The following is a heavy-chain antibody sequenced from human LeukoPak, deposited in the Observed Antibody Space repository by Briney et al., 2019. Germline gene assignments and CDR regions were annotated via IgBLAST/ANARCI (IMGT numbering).Heavy chain of an antibody. CDR1: GYTFTSYD. CDR2: MNPNSGNT. V-gene: IGHV1-8*03. CDR3: ARPPRYGARHAFDI. D-gene: IGHD4-17*01. Sequence: GASVKVSCKASGYTFTSYDINWVRQATGQGLEWMGWMNPNSGNTGYAQKFQGRVTITRNTSISTAYMELSSLRSEDTAVYYCARPPRYGARHAFDIWGQGTMVTVSS. J-gene: IGHJ3*02.